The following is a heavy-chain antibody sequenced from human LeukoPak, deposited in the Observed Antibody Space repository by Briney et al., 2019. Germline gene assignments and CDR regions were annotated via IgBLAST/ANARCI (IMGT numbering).Heavy chain of an antibody. CDR1: GYTFTDYY. CDR3: ARDYGDSFDY. D-gene: IGHD7-27*01. CDR2: INPNGAGT. V-gene: IGHV1-2*02. Sequence: ASVKVSCKASGYTFTDYYMHWVRQAPGQGLEWMGLINPNGAGTNYAQKFQGRVTTTRDTSISTAYMELSRLRSDDTAVYYCARDYGDSFDYWGQGTLVTVSS. J-gene: IGHJ4*02.